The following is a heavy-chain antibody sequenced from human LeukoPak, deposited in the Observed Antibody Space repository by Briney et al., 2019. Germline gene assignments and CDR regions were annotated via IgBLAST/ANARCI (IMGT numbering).Heavy chain of an antibody. V-gene: IGHV3-33*08. D-gene: IGHD6-19*01. CDR2: IWYDGSNK. J-gene: IGHJ6*02. CDR1: GFTFSSYG. CDR3: ARDAHSSGWYYYYYGMDV. Sequence: PGRSLRLSCAASGFTFSSYGMHWVRQAPGKGLEWVAVIWYDGSNKYYADSVKGRFTISRDNSKNTLYLQMNSLRAEDTAVYYCARDAHSSGWYYYYYGMDVWGQGTTVTVSS.